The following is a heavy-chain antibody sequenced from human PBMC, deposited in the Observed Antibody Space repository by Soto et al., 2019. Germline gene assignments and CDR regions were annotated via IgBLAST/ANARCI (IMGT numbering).Heavy chain of an antibody. CDR1: EFTFSSYA. J-gene: IGHJ4*02. V-gene: IGHV3-23*01. CDR2: ISGSGGST. D-gene: IGHD5-12*01. CDR3: ARARVATITSFDY. Sequence: GGSLRLSCAASEFTFSSYAMSWVRQAPGKGLEWVSAISGSGGSTYYADSVKGRFTISRDNSKSTLHLQMNSLRVEDTALYYCARARVATITSFDYWGQGTLVTVSS.